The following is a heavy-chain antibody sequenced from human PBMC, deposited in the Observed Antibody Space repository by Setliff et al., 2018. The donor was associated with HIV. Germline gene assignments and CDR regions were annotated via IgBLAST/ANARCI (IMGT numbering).Heavy chain of an antibody. V-gene: IGHV1-2*02. Sequence: ASVKVSCKASGYTFTGYYMHWVRQAPGQGLEWMGWINPNSGGTNYAQKFQGRVTMTRDTSISTAYMELSRLRSDDTAVYYCARDLRDGFEEWFSTLDDGMDVWGQGTTVTSP. CDR2: INPNSGGT. J-gene: IGHJ6*02. CDR3: ARDLRDGFEEWFSTLDDGMDV. D-gene: IGHD3-3*01. CDR1: GYTFTGYY.